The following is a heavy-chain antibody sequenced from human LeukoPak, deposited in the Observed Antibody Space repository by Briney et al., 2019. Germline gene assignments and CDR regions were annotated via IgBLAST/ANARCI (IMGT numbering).Heavy chain of an antibody. CDR3: AREKLSFFDSSGYFDH. CDR1: GFTFSSYE. Sequence: PGGSLRLSWAASGFTFSSYEMNWVRQAPGKGLEWVSFISSSGSAIHYADSVRGRFTISRDNAKNSLFLQMSRLRAEDTAVYYCAREKLSFFDSSGYFDHWGQGTLVTVSS. V-gene: IGHV3-48*03. CDR2: ISSSGSAI. D-gene: IGHD3-22*01. J-gene: IGHJ4*02.